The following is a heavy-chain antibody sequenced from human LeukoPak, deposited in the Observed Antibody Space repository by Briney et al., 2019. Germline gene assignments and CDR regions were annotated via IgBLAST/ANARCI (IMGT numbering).Heavy chain of an antibody. CDR2: IITVGVRT. CDR1: GFTSSASL. Sequence: PGGSLRLSCAAPGFTSSASLTHCGRQAPGKRLLWGSRIITVGVRTNYADTVKGRFTISRDNAKSTQYLQKNSARAEDTALYYCARGSIGGWTDYGSQGSLVTV. V-gene: IGHV3-74*01. D-gene: IGHD6-19*01. J-gene: IGHJ4*02. CDR3: ARGSIGGWTDY.